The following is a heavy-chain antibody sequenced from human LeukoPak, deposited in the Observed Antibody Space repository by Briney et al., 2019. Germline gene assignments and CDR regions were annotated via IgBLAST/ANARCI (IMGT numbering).Heavy chain of an antibody. D-gene: IGHD4-11*01. CDR3: ARDNYGIGDY. J-gene: IGHJ4*02. Sequence: ASVKVSCTASGYTFTVHYIHWVRQAPGQGLEWMGWVNPNSVGTNYAQTFQGRVTMTRDTSITTAYMDLSSLRSDDTAVYYCARDNYGIGDYWGQGTLVTVSS. CDR2: VNPNSVGT. V-gene: IGHV1-2*02. CDR1: GYTFTVHY.